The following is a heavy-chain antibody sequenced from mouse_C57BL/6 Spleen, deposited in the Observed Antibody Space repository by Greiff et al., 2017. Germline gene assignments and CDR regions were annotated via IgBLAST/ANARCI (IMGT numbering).Heavy chain of an antibody. Sequence: EVHLVESGPGLVKPSQSLSLTCSVTGYSITSGYYWNWIRQFPGNKLEWMGYISYDGSNNYNPSLKNRISITRDTSKNQFFLKLNSVTTEDTATYYCARFYYGYAMDYWGQGTSVTVSS. D-gene: IGHD2-1*01. V-gene: IGHV3-6*01. CDR1: GYSITSGYY. J-gene: IGHJ4*01. CDR2: ISYDGSN. CDR3: ARFYYGYAMDY.